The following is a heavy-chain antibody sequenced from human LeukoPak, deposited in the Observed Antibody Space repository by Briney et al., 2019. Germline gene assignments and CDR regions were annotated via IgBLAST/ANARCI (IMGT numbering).Heavy chain of an antibody. CDR2: IYYSGST. V-gene: IGHV4-39*01. CDR1: GGSISSSSYS. Sequence: PSETLSLTCTVSGGSISSSSYSWGWIRQPPGKGLEWIGSIYYSGSTYYNPSLKSRVTISVDTSKNQFSLKLSSVTAADTAVYYCARLLDTDGSDYWGQGTLVTVSS. J-gene: IGHJ4*02. CDR3: ARLLDTDGSDY. D-gene: IGHD2-15*01.